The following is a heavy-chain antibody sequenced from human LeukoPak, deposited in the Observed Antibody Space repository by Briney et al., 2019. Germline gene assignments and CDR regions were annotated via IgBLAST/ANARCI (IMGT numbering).Heavy chain of an antibody. CDR3: AKYAHYPNAFDI. V-gene: IGHV3-23*01. D-gene: IGHD2-2*01. J-gene: IGHJ3*02. CDR2: ISGSGGST. Sequence: GGSLRLSCAASGFTFSSYGMSWVRQAPGKGLEWVSAISGSGGSTYYADSVKGRFTISRDNSKNTLYLQMNSQRDDDTAVYYCAKYAHYPNAFDIWGQGTMVTVSS. CDR1: GFTFSSYG.